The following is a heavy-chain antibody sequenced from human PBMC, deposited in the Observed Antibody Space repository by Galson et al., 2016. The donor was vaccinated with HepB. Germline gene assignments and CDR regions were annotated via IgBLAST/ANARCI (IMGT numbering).Heavy chain of an antibody. D-gene: IGHD3-10*01. J-gene: IGHJ4*02. V-gene: IGHV5-10-1*01. Sequence: GAEVKKPGESLRISCKGSGYSFTSYWISWVRQMPGKGLEWMGRIDPSDSYTNYSPSFQGHVTISADKSISTAYLQWSSLKASDTAMYYCAGGHYGSGSFYLFDYWGQGTLVTVSS. CDR1: GYSFTSYW. CDR3: AGGHYGSGSFYLFDY. CDR2: IDPSDSYT.